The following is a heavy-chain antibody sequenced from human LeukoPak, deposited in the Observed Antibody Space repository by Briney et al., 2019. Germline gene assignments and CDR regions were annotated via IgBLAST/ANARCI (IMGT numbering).Heavy chain of an antibody. V-gene: IGHV3-23*01. J-gene: IGHJ4*02. D-gene: IGHD3-3*01. CDR1: GFTFSSYA. Sequence: GGSLRLSCAASGFTFSSYAMSWVRQAPGKGLEWVSAISGSSGSTYYADSVKGRFTISRDNSKNTLYLQMNSLRAEDTAVYYCLYDFWSGYSYYFDYWGQGTLVTVSS. CDR2: ISGSSGST. CDR3: LYDFWSGYSYYFDY.